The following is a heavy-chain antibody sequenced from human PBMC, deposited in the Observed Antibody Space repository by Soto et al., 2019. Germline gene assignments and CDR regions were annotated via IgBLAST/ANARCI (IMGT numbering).Heavy chain of an antibody. CDR2: ISHLETT. J-gene: IGHJ4*02. D-gene: IGHD5-12*01. Sequence: PSETLSLTCTVSGASITYGAFSWSWIRQSPGKGLEWLGYISHLETTYFHPSFKSRLAMSIDRARNQFSLRLTSVTAADVAVYYCARGGGYDPFDSWGQGVLVTVSS. CDR3: ARGGGYDPFDS. V-gene: IGHV4-30-2*06. CDR1: GASITYGAFS.